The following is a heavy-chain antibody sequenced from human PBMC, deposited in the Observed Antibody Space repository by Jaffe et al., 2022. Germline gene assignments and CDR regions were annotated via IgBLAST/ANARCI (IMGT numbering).Heavy chain of an antibody. D-gene: IGHD4-17*01. J-gene: IGHJ2*01. CDR3: ARAVTTNYWYFDL. CDR1: GGSISSYY. CDR2: IYYSGST. V-gene: IGHV4-59*01. Sequence: QVQLQESGPGLVKPSETLSLTCTVSGGSISSYYWSWIRQPPGKGLEWIGYIYYSGSTNYNPSLKSRVTISVDTSKNQFSLKLSSVTAADTAVYYCARAVTTNYWYFDLWGRGTLVTVSS.